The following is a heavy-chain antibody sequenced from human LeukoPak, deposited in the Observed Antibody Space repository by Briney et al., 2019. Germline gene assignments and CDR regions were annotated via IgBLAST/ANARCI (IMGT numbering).Heavy chain of an antibody. J-gene: IGHJ4*02. D-gene: IGHD3-10*01. CDR3: AKGHSFMVRGVIVDY. V-gene: IGHV3-23*01. CDR1: GFTFSSYA. CDR2: ISGSGGST. Sequence: PGGSLRLSCAASGFTFSSYAMSWVRQAPGKGLEWVSAISGSGGSTYYADSVKGRFTISRDTSKNTLYLQMNSLRAEDTAVYYCAKGHSFMVRGVIVDYWGQGTLVTVSS.